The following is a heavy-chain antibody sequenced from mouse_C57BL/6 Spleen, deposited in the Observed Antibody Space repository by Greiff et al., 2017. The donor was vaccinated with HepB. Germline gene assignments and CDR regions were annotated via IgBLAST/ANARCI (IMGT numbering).Heavy chain of an antibody. V-gene: IGHV1-47*01. CDR1: GYTFTTYP. CDR3: ARGGYYGNHGFAY. J-gene: IGHJ3*01. Sequence: VQLVESGAELVKPGASVKMSCKASGYTFTTYPIEWMKQNHGKSLEWIGNFHPYNDDTKYNEKFKGKATLTVEKSSSTVYLELSRLTSDDSAVYYCARGGYYGNHGFAYWGQGTLVTVSA. CDR2: FHPYNDDT. D-gene: IGHD2-1*01.